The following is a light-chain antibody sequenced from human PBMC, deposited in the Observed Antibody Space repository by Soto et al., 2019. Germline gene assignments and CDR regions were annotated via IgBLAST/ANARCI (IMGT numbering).Light chain of an antibody. CDR3: KQSDSYPWT. CDR1: QGISNY. Sequence: ESNQPPSFQSASVEDSVTITCRASQGISNYLNWYQQKSGKAHKRLIYGTYSLQSGVQSRFSGSGSGTDFTLTISSLQPEDFATYYCKQSDSYPWTFGGGTKVDIK. CDR2: GTY. J-gene: IGKJ4*02. V-gene: IGKV1-39*01.